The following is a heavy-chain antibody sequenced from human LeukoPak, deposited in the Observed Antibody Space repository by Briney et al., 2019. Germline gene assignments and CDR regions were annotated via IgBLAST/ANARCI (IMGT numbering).Heavy chain of an antibody. J-gene: IGHJ4*02. CDR2: INPNSGGT. CDR1: GYTFTGYY. V-gene: IGHV1-2*02. CDR3: ARRRSCTSCYWSDY. Sequence: ASVKVSCKASGYTFTGYYMHWVRQAPGQGLEWMGWINPNSGGTNYAQKFQGRVTMTRDTSISTAYMELSRLRSEDTAVYYCARRRSCTSCYWSDYWGQGTLVTVSS. D-gene: IGHD2-2*01.